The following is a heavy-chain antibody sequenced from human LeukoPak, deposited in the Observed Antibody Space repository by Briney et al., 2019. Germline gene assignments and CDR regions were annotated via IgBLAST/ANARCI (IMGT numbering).Heavy chain of an antibody. J-gene: IGHJ3*01. CDR2: ISWNSGSI. CDR3: ARRARDFGDSHAFDV. V-gene: IGHV3-9*01. CDR1: GFTFDDYA. Sequence: GRSLRLSCAASGFTFDDYAMHWVRQAPGKGLEWVSGISWNSGSIGYADSVKGRFTISRDNAKNSLYLQMNSLRAEDTANYYCARRARDFGDSHAFDVWGQGTMVTVSS. D-gene: IGHD4-17*01.